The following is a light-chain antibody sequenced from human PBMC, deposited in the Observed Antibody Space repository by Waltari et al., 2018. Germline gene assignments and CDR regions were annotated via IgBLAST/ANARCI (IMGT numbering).Light chain of an antibody. CDR3: QQYGSSPGT. CDR1: QSVSSSH. CDR2: GAS. J-gene: IGKJ1*01. V-gene: IGKV3-20*01. Sequence: EIVLPQSPGTLPLSRGERATLSCRASQSVSSSHLAWYQQKPGQAPRLLIYGASSRATGIPDRFSGSGSGTDFTLTISRLEPEDFAVYYCQQYGSSPGTFGQGTKVEIK.